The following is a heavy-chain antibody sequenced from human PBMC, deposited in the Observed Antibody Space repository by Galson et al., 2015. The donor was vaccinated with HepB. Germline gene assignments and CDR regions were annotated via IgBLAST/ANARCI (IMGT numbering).Heavy chain of an antibody. J-gene: IGHJ4*02. CDR2: ISYSGST. D-gene: IGHD4/OR15-4a*01. CDR1: GGSISIFY. V-gene: IGHV4-59*01. Sequence: SETLSLTCTVSGGSISIFYWSWIRQPPGKGLEWIGHISYSGSTNYNPSLKSRVTISVDTSKNQFSLKLTTVTAADTAVYYCARYGGTGLDFWGQGALVTVSS. CDR3: ARYGGTGLDF.